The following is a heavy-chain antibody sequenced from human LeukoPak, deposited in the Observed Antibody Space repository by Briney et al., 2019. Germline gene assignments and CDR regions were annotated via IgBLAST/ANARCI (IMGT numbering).Heavy chain of an antibody. Sequence: SVKVSCKASGGTFSSYAISWVRQAPGQGLEWMGWIIPIFGTANYAQKFQGRVTITADESTSTAYMELSSLRSEDTAVYYCARDRQVVPAAINYDWFDPWGQGTLVTVSS. D-gene: IGHD2-2*02. CDR2: IIPIFGTA. J-gene: IGHJ5*02. CDR1: GGTFSSYA. V-gene: IGHV1-69*13. CDR3: ARDRQVVPAAINYDWFDP.